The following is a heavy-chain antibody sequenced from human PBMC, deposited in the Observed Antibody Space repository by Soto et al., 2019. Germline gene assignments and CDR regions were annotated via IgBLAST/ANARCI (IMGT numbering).Heavy chain of an antibody. Sequence: EVQLVESGGGLVKPGGSLRLSCAASGFTFSDYSMKWVRQAPGKGLEWVSSISSSSTYIFYADSVKGRFTISKDNAKNSLYLQMNRLRAEDTAVYYCARVAVGNTYRFDYWGQGTLVTVSS. D-gene: IGHD1-26*01. J-gene: IGHJ4*02. CDR1: GFTFSDYS. V-gene: IGHV3-21*06. CDR2: ISSSSTYI. CDR3: ARVAVGNTYRFDY.